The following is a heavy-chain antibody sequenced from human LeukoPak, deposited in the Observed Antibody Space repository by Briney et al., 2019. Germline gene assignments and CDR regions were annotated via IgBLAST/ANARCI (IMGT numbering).Heavy chain of an antibody. J-gene: IGHJ2*01. D-gene: IGHD3-22*01. V-gene: IGHV3-23*01. CDR1: GFTFSTYS. Sequence: PGGSLRLSCAVSGFTFSTYSMNWVRQAPGKGLEWVSAISGSGGSTYYADSVKGRFTISRDNSKNTLYLQMNSLRAEDTAVYYCAKSYYDSSGYYFYWYFDLWGRGTLVTVSS. CDR3: AKSYYDSSGYYFYWYFDL. CDR2: ISGSGGST.